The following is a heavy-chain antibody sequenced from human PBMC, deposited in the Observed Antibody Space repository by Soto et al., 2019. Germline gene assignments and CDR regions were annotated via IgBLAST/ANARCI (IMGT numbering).Heavy chain of an antibody. CDR3: ARGPFLEWLYYYYYYGMDV. V-gene: IGHV1-69*01. J-gene: IGHJ6*02. CDR1: GGTFSSYA. CDR2: IIPIFGTA. D-gene: IGHD3-3*02. Sequence: QVQLVQSGAEVKKPGSPVKVSCKASGGTFSSYAISWVRQAPGQGLEWMGGIIPIFGTANYAQKFQGRVTITADESTSTAYMELSSLRSEDTAVYYCARGPFLEWLYYYYYYGMDVWGQGTTVTVSS.